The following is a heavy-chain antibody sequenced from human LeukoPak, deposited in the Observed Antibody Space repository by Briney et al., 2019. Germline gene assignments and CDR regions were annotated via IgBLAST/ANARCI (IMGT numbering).Heavy chain of an antibody. J-gene: IGHJ4*02. Sequence: ASVKVSCKASGYTFTSYYMHWVRQAPEQGLEWMGIINPSGGSTSYAQKFQGRVTMTRDTSTSTVYMELSSLRSEDTAVYFCARLGHYYDILTGYRYWGQGTLVTVSS. CDR3: ARLGHYYDILTGYRY. CDR2: INPSGGST. CDR1: GYTFTSYY. D-gene: IGHD3-9*01. V-gene: IGHV1-46*03.